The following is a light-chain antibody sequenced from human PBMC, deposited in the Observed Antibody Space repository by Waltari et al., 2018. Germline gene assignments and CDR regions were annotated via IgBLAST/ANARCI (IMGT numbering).Light chain of an antibody. J-gene: IGKJ3*01. CDR3: QQYSNWPFT. CDR2: GAS. V-gene: IGKV3-15*01. CDR1: KSVGSS. Sequence: EIVLTQSPATLSLSPGERHTLSCRASKSVGSSLAWYQQKPGQAPRLLIYGASSRATGIPDRFSGSGSGTDFTLTISSLEPEDFAVYYCQQYSNWPFTFGPGTKLDIK.